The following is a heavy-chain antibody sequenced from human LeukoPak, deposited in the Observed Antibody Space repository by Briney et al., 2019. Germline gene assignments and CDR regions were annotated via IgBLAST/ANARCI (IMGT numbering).Heavy chain of an antibody. D-gene: IGHD6-19*01. J-gene: IGHJ4*02. V-gene: IGHV3-30-3*01. Sequence: GGSLRLSCAASGFTFSNYAIHWVRQAPGRGLEWVAVISYEGTNKYNTDSVKGRFTISRDNYKNTLYLQTNSLRAEDTAVYYCAREPYSSGWYFSYYFDYWGQGTLVTVSS. CDR3: AREPYSSGWYFSYYFDY. CDR1: GFTFSNYA. CDR2: ISYEGTNK.